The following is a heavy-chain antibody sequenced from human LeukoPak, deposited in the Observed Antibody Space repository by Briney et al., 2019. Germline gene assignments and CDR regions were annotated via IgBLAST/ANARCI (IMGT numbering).Heavy chain of an antibody. Sequence: GRSLRLSCAASGFTFRSYGMHWVRQAPGKGLEWVAVIWYDGSNKYYADSVKGRFTISRDNSKNTLYLQMNSLRAEDTAMYYCARDYYDSSGYSLDYWGQGTLVTVSS. V-gene: IGHV3-33*01. CDR2: IWYDGSNK. CDR1: GFTFRSYG. D-gene: IGHD3-22*01. CDR3: ARDYYDSSGYSLDY. J-gene: IGHJ4*02.